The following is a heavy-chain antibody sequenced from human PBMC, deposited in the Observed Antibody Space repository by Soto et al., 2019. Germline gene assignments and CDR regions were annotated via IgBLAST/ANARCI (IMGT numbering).Heavy chain of an antibody. CDR2: ISWDGGST. V-gene: IGHV3-43*01. Sequence: VGSLRLSGAASGFTFDDYTMHWVRQAPGKGLEWVSLISWDGGSTYYADSVKGRFTISRDNSKNSLYLQMNSLRTEDTALYYCAKDTPPVFDYWGQGTLVTVSS. J-gene: IGHJ4*02. CDR3: AKDTPPVFDY. CDR1: GFTFDDYT.